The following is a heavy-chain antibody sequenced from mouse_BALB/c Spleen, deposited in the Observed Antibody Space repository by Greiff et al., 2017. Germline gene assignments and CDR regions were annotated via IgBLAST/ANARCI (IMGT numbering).Heavy chain of an antibody. D-gene: IGHD2-4*01. V-gene: IGHV1S56*01. CDR1: GYTFTSYY. CDR2: IYPGNVNT. CDR3: ARGRYDYDFDY. Sequence: VQLQQSGPELVKPGASVRISCKASGYTFTSYYIHWVKQRPGQGLEWIGWIYPGNVNTKYNEKFKGKATLTADKSSSTAYMQLSSLTSEDSAVYFCARGRYDYDFDYWGQGTTLTVSS. J-gene: IGHJ2*01.